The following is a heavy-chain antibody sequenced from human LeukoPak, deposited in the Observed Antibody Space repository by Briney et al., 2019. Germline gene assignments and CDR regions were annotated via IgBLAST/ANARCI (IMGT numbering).Heavy chain of an antibody. D-gene: IGHD4-11*01. V-gene: IGHV4-39*07. CDR1: GGSISSSTYY. Sequence: SETLSLTCTVSGGSISSSTYYWGWIRQPPGKGLEWIGYIYYSGSTYYNPSLKSRVTISVDTSKNQFSLKLSSVTAADTAVYYCARDSGTVTHNWFDPWGQGTLVTVSS. J-gene: IGHJ5*02. CDR3: ARDSGTVTHNWFDP. CDR2: IYYSGST.